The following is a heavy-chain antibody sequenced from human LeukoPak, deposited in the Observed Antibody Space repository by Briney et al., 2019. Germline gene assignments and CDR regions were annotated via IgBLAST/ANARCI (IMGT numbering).Heavy chain of an antibody. J-gene: IGHJ4*02. CDR2: ISYDGSNK. V-gene: IGHV3-30*18. CDR3: AKDGEWELLRGYLDY. Sequence: GGSLRLSCAASGFTFSSYGTNWVRQAPGKGLEWVAAISYDGSNKYYTDSVKGRFTISRDNSKNTLYLQMNSLRAADTAVYYCAKDGEWELLRGYLDYWGQGALVSVSS. D-gene: IGHD1-26*01. CDR1: GFTFSSYG.